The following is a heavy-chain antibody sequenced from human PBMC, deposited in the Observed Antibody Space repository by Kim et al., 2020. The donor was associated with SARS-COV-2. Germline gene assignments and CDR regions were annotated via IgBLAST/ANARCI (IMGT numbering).Heavy chain of an antibody. V-gene: IGHV7-4-1*02. CDR3: AREKYSYGLNWFDP. Sequence: ASVKVSCKASGYTFTSYAMNWVRQAPGQGLEWMGWINTNTGNPTYDQGFTGRFVFSLDTSVSTAYLQISSLKAEDTAVYYCAREKYSYGLNWFDPWGQGTLVTVSS. CDR1: GYTFTSYA. CDR2: INTNTGNP. D-gene: IGHD5-18*01. J-gene: IGHJ5*02.